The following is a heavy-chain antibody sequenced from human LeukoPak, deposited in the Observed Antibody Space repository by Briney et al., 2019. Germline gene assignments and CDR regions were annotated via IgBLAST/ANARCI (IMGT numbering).Heavy chain of an antibody. Sequence: GGSLRLSCAASGFAFNTYAMHWVRQAPGQGLEWVALIWHDGSHKFYSNSVRGQFTISRDNSKNTVSLQMNNLRPEDTAVYYCARGIFGSGSYPDFWGQGTLVTVSS. J-gene: IGHJ4*02. CDR3: ARGIFGSGSYPDF. CDR1: GFAFNTYA. V-gene: IGHV3-33*01. CDR2: IWHDGSHK. D-gene: IGHD3-10*01.